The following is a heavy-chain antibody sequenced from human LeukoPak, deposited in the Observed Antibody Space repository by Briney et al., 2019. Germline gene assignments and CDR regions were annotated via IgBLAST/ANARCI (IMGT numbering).Heavy chain of an antibody. CDR3: ARDSYYDSSGYLAY. Sequence: PGGSLRLSCAASGFTFSSYAMHWVRRAPGKGLEWVAVISYDGSNKYYADSVKGRFTISRDNSKNTLYLQMNSLRAEDTAVYYCARDSYYDSSGYLAYWGQGTLVTVSS. CDR2: ISYDGSNK. CDR1: GFTFSSYA. D-gene: IGHD3-22*01. J-gene: IGHJ4*02. V-gene: IGHV3-30-3*01.